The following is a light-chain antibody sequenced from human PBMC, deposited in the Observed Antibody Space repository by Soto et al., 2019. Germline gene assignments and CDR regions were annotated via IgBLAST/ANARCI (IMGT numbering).Light chain of an antibody. CDR1: NVGSKS. CDR2: DDS. Sequence: SYELTQPPSVSVAPGQTARITCGGNNVGSKSVHWYQRKPGQAPVLVDYDDSARPSGIPERFSGSNSGNTATLTISRVEAGDEADYFCQVWESSSDQVVFGGGTKVTVL. V-gene: IGLV3-21*02. CDR3: QVWESSSDQVV. J-gene: IGLJ2*01.